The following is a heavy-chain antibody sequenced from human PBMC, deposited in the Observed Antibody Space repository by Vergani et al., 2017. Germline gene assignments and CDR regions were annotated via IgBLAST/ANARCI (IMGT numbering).Heavy chain of an antibody. CDR1: GGSISSYY. D-gene: IGHD6-13*01. J-gene: IGHJ6*03. Sequence: QVQLQESGPGLVKPSETLSLTCTVSGGSISSYYWSWIRQPPGKGLEWIGYIYYSGSTNYNPSLKSRVTISVDTSKNQFSLKLSSMTAADTAVYYGAREREYAAAAGMGRYYYYYDMEVWGKGTTVTVSS. V-gene: IGHV4-59*01. CDR2: IYYSGST. CDR3: AREREYAAAAGMGRYYYYYDMEV.